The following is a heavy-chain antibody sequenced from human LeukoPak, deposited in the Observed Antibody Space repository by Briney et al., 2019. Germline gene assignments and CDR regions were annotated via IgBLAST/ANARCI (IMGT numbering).Heavy chain of an antibody. CDR3: AREVPTNAGALLWFGELSGGADY. CDR1: GFTFSSYS. J-gene: IGHJ4*02. V-gene: IGHV3-21*01. D-gene: IGHD3-10*01. Sequence: GGSLRLSCAASGFTFSSYSMNWVRQAPGKGLEWVSSISSSSSYIYYADSVKGRFTISRDNAKNSLYLQMNSLRAEDTAVYYCAREVPTNAGALLWFGELSGGADYWGQGTLVTVSS. CDR2: ISSSSSYI.